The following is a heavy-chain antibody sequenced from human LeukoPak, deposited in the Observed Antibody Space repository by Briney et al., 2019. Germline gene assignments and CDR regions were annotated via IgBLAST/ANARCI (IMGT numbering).Heavy chain of an antibody. V-gene: IGHV3-20*04. Sequence: PPGGSLRLSCAASGYSFDDNALSWVRQAPGKGLEWVSTINWNAEYITYADSVRGRFTISRDHAKNSVYLQMDSLRVEDTALYYCARDRMGATGNFDYWGQGTLVTVSS. CDR2: INWNAEYI. CDR3: ARDRMGATGNFDY. CDR1: GYSFDDNA. J-gene: IGHJ4*02. D-gene: IGHD1-26*01.